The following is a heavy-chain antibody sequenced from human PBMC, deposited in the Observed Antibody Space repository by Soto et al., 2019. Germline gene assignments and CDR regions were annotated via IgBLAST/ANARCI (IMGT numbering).Heavy chain of an antibody. V-gene: IGHV3-30*18. J-gene: IGHJ4*02. CDR3: AKSRKIVLVPAALDY. Sequence: QVQLVESGGGVVQPGRSLRLSCAASGFTFSSYGMHWVRQAPGKGLEWVAVISYDGSNKYYADSVKGRFTISRDNSKNTLYLQMNSLRAADTAVYYCAKSRKIVLVPAALDYWGQGTLVTVSS. CDR2: ISYDGSNK. CDR1: GFTFSSYG. D-gene: IGHD2-2*01.